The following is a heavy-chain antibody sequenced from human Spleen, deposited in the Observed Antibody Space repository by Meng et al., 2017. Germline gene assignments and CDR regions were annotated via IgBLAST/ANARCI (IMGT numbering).Heavy chain of an antibody. CDR2: IIPIFGTA. V-gene: IGHV1-69*05. CDR3: ARDNTSGDYGVY. Sequence: SVKVSCKASGGTFSSYAISWVRQAPGQGLEWMGGIIPIFGTANYAQKFQGRVTITTDESTSTAYMELSSLRSEDTAVYYCARDNTSGDYGVYWGQGTLVTVSS. CDR1: GGTFSSYA. J-gene: IGHJ4*02. D-gene: IGHD4-17*01.